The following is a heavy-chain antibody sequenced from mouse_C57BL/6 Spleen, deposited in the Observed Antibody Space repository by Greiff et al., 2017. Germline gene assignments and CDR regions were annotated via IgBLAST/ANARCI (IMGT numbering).Heavy chain of an antibody. Sequence: VKLMESGAELVRPGASVTLSCKASGYTFTDYEMHWVKQTPVHGLEWIGAIDPETGGTAYNQKFKGKAILTADKSSSTAYMELRSLTSEDSAVYYCTRLQYAMDYWGQGTSVTVSS. CDR2: IDPETGGT. CDR1: GYTFTDYE. CDR3: TRLQYAMDY. J-gene: IGHJ4*01. V-gene: IGHV1-15*01.